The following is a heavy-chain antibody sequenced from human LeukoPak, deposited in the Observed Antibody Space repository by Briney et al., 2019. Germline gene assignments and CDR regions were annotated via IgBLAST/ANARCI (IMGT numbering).Heavy chain of an antibody. CDR2: VSGPGGDT. CDR1: GFTFSDYA. D-gene: IGHD3-9*01. J-gene: IGHJ3*01. Sequence: GGSLRLSRAASGFTFSDYAMSWVRQAPGRGLEWVSVVSGPGGDTYYADSVKGRFTISRDNSKNTLYLEMNSPRAEDTAVYYCAKDQFDRNGVYDAIDVWGQGKMVTVSS. V-gene: IGHV3-23*01. CDR3: AKDQFDRNGVYDAIDV.